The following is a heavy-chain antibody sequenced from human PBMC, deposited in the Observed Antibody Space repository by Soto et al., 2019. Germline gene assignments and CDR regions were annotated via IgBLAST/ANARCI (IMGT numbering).Heavy chain of an antibody. CDR3: ARISSYDILTGYYYYFDY. CDR1: GGSFSSSSYY. CDR2: IYYSGST. V-gene: IGHV4-39*01. Sequence: QLQLQESGPGLVKPSETLSLTCTVSGGSFSSSSYYWGWIRQPPGKGLEWIGSIYYSGSTYYNPSLKSRVTISVDTSKNQFSLKLSSVTAADTAVYYCARISSYDILTGYYYYFDYWGQGTLVTVSS. D-gene: IGHD3-9*01. J-gene: IGHJ4*02.